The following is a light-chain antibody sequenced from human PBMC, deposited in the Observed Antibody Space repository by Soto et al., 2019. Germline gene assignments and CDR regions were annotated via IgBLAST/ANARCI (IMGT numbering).Light chain of an antibody. V-gene: IGLV1-44*01. J-gene: IGLJ1*01. CDR1: SSNIGSNT. Sequence: QSALNQSPSASGTPGQRVTISCSGSSSNIGSNTVSWYQHLPGTAPKLLIYSNNQRPSGVPDRFSGSKSGTSASLAISGLQSEDEADYYCAAWDDTLNGLYVFGTGTKVTVL. CDR2: SNN. CDR3: AAWDDTLNGLYV.